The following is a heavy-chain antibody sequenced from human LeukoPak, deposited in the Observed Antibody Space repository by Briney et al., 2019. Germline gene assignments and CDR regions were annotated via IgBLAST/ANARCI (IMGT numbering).Heavy chain of an antibody. V-gene: IGHV3-21*01. CDR3: ARDLRLFDY. Sequence: GLEWVSSISSSSSYIYYADSVKGRFTISRDNAKNSLYLQMNSLRAEDTAVYYCARDLRLFDYWGQGTLVTVSS. D-gene: IGHD6-25*01. CDR2: ISSSSSYI. J-gene: IGHJ4*02.